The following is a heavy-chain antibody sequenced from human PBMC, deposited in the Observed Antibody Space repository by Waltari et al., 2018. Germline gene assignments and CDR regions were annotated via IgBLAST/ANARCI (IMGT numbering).Heavy chain of an antibody. V-gene: IGHV3-53*02. CDR1: GFSVSTNQ. D-gene: IGHD5-12*01. CDR2: IYNVGST. Sequence: EVQLVETGGGLIQPGGSLRLSCAVSGFSVSTNQVSWVRQAPGKGLGWVSTIYNVGSTYFADSVKGRFTISRDNSKNTVYLQMNSLRADDTAVYYCMAYGDYSYWGQGTLVTVSS. CDR3: MAYGDYSY. J-gene: IGHJ4*02.